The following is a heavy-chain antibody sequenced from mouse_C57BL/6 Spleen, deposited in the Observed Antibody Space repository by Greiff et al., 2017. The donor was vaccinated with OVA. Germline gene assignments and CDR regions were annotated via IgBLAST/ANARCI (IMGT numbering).Heavy chain of an antibody. CDR2: IDPSDSET. J-gene: IGHJ2*01. Sequence: VQLQQPGAELVRPGSSVKLSCKASGYTFTSYWMHWVKQRPIQGLEWIGNIDPSDSETHYNQKFKDKATLTVDKSSSTDYMQLSSLTSEDSAVYYCAREDLLRYFDYWGQGTTLTVSS. V-gene: IGHV1-52*01. D-gene: IGHD1-1*01. CDR1: GYTFTSYW. CDR3: AREDLLRYFDY.